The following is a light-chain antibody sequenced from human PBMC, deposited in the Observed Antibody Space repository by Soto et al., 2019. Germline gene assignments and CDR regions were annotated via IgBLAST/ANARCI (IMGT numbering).Light chain of an antibody. Sequence: IQMTQSPSSLSASVGDRVTITCQASQDISKNLNWYQQKPGKAPKLLIYDASSLQTGVPSRFGGSGSATHFTFTISSLQPEDVATYYWQQYDNLLPITFGQGTRLEIK. J-gene: IGKJ5*01. V-gene: IGKV1-33*01. CDR3: QQYDNLLPIT. CDR1: QDISKN. CDR2: DAS.